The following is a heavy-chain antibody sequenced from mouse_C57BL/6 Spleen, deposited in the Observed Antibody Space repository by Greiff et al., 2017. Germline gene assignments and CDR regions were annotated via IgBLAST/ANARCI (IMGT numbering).Heavy chain of an antibody. CDR3: ARRGAESNYDY. V-gene: IGHV1-59*01. D-gene: IGHD2-5*01. Sequence: QVQLQQPGAELVRPGTSVKLSCKASGYTFTSYWMHWVKQRPGQGLEWIGVIDPSDSYTNSNQKFKGKDTLTVDTSSSTAYMQLSSLTSEDSAVYYCARRGAESNYDYWGQGTTLSVSS. CDR1: GYTFTSYW. J-gene: IGHJ2*01. CDR2: IDPSDSYT.